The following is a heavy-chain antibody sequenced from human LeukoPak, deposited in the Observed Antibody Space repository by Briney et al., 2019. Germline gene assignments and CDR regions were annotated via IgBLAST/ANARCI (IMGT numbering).Heavy chain of an antibody. CDR1: GFTFSNYW. D-gene: IGHD3-22*01. Sequence: PGGSLRLSCVASGFTFSNYWMSWVRQAPGKGLEWVANIKQDGSEKYYVDSVKGRFTISRDNAKNSLYLQMNSLRAEDTAVHYCARDLRPIVPVITRSAFDIWGQGTMVTVSS. V-gene: IGHV3-7*01. CDR3: ARDLRPIVPVITRSAFDI. CDR2: IKQDGSEK. J-gene: IGHJ3*02.